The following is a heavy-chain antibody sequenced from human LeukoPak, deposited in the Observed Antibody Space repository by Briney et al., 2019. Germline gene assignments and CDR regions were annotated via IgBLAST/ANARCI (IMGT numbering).Heavy chain of an antibody. V-gene: IGHV4-34*01. Sequence: KPSETLSLTCAVYGGSFSGYYWSWIRQPPGKGLEWIGEINHSGNTNYNPSLKSRVTISVDTSKNQFSLKLSSVTAADTAVYYCERTGLSFDYWGQGTLVNVSS. CDR1: GGSFSGYY. D-gene: IGHD3/OR15-3a*01. CDR3: ERTGLSFDY. CDR2: INHSGNT. J-gene: IGHJ4*02.